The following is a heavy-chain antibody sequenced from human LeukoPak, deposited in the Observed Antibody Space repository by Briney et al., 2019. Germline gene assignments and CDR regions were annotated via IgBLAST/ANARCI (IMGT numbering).Heavy chain of an antibody. J-gene: IGHJ6*03. CDR1: VGSLSSRSYY. D-gene: IGHD3-3*01. CDR2: IYYSGST. Sequence: SETLSLTCTVSVGSLSSRSYYWGGIRQPPGKGLGWIGYIYYSGSTNYTPSLKIRFTIPVDRSKNQFSLKLSSVTAADTAVYYCARESGYDFWSAKPSGYMDVWGKGTTVTVSS. V-gene: IGHV4-61*01. CDR3: ARESGYDFWSAKPSGYMDV.